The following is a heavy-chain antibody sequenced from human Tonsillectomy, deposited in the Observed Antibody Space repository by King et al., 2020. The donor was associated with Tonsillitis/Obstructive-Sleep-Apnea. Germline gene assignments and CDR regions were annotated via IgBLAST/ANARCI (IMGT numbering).Heavy chain of an antibody. CDR2: IYWDDDK. CDR1: GFFLITSGVG. Sequence: TLKESGPTLVKPTQALTLTCTFSGFFLITSGVGVGWIRQPPGKALEWLAAIYWDDDKPYKPSLKNRLTITKDTSKNQVLLIMTNMDPVDTATYFCAHTWYSSSSSGYFDYWGQGTLVTVSS. J-gene: IGHJ4*02. D-gene: IGHD6-6*01. CDR3: AHTWYSSSSSGYFDY. V-gene: IGHV2-5*02.